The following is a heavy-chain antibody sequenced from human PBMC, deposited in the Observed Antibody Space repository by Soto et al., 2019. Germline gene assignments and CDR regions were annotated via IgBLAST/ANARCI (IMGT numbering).Heavy chain of an antibody. Sequence: PSETLSLTWAVSGCSISSGGYSWSWIRQPPGKGLEWIGYIYHSGSTYYNPSLKSRVTISVDRSKNQFSLKLSSVTAADTAVYYCARGNVVAIDYWGQGTLVTVSS. J-gene: IGHJ4*02. CDR1: GCSISSGGYS. CDR3: ARGNVVAIDY. D-gene: IGHD2-21*01. CDR2: IYHSGST. V-gene: IGHV4-30-2*01.